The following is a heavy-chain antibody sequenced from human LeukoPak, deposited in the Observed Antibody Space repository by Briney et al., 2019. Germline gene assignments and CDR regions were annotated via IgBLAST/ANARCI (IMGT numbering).Heavy chain of an antibody. Sequence: GGSLRLSCAASGFTFSSYSMNWVRQAPGKGLEWVSSISSSSSYIYYADSVKGRFTISRDNAKNSLYLQMNGLRAEDTAVYYCAREGDYKAFDIWGQGTMVTVSS. D-gene: IGHD4-17*01. CDR2: ISSSSSYI. CDR3: AREGDYKAFDI. J-gene: IGHJ3*02. CDR1: GFTFSSYS. V-gene: IGHV3-21*01.